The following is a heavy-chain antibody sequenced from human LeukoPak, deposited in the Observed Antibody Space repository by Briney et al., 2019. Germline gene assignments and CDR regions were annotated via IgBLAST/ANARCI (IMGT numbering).Heavy chain of an antibody. CDR2: INGDGSNT. V-gene: IGHV3-74*01. Sequence: GGSLRLSCAASGFTFSNYWMHWVRQAPGKGLVWVSRINGDGSNTNYADSVKGRFTISRDNAKSTLFLQMNSLRAEDTAVYYCARDHGFDFWGQGTMVTVSS. CDR1: GFTFSNYW. CDR3: ARDHGFDF. J-gene: IGHJ3*01.